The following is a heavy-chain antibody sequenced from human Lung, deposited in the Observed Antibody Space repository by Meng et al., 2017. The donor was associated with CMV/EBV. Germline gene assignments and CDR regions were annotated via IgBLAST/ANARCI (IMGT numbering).Heavy chain of an antibody. CDR3: AKENYDSSGDDAFDI. CDR1: GGSISSSSYY. V-gene: IGHV4-39*07. D-gene: IGHD3-22*01. Sequence: SETLSLTCTVSGGSISSSSYYWGWIRQPPGKGLEWIGSIYYSGSTYYNPSLKSRVTISVDTSKNQFSLKLSSVTAADTAVYCCAKENYDSSGDDAFDIWGQGTMVTVSS. J-gene: IGHJ3*02. CDR2: IYYSGST.